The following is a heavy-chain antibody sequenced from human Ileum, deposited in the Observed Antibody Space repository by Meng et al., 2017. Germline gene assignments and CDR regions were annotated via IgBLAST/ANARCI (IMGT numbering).Heavy chain of an antibody. J-gene: IGHJ5*02. V-gene: IGHV4-30-4*01. CDR2: ISDGGTT. CDR3: ARDGAYVFYKWFDP. Sequence: QVHLQEAGPTLVKPSQSLSLTCPVHGGPINTGDYYWIWIRQPPGKGLEWMGYISDGGTTSYNPSLKSRLTISIDTSKNQFSLRLSSVTAADTAVYYCARDGAYVFYKWFDPWGQGTLVTVSS. CDR1: GGPINTGDYY. D-gene: IGHD4-17*01.